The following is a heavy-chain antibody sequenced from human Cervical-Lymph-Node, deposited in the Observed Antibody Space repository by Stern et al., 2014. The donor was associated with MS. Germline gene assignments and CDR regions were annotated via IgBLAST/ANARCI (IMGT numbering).Heavy chain of an antibody. J-gene: IGHJ5*02. V-gene: IGHV4-59*01. CDR1: GGSISSYY. Sequence: QVQRQEPGPGLVKPSETLPLICTVSGGSISSYYWSWIRQPPGKGLEWIGYGYYSGSTNYNPSLKSRVTISVDTSKNQFSLKLTSVTAADTAMYYCARLRVITASFDPWGQGTLVTVSS. CDR2: GYYSGST. CDR3: ARLRVITASFDP. D-gene: IGHD4-11*01.